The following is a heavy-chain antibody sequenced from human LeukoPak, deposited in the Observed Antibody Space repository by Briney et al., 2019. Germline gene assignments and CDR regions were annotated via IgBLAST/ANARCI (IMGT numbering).Heavy chain of an antibody. J-gene: IGHJ4*02. Sequence: GGSLRLSCAASGFTFSSYWMSWVRQAPGKGLEWVAKIKQDGSEKYYVDSVKGRFTISRDNAKNSLHLQMNSLRAEDTAVYYCARVRAGGYFDYWGQGTLVTVSS. CDR3: ARVRAGGYFDY. V-gene: IGHV3-7*01. CDR1: GFTFSSYW. CDR2: IKQDGSEK. D-gene: IGHD2-8*02.